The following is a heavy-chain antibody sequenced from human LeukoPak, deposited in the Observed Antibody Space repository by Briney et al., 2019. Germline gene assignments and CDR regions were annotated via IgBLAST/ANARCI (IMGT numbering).Heavy chain of an antibody. J-gene: IGHJ5*02. CDR2: IIPIFGIA. CDR3: ARDRGGYCSGGGCYSLGWFDP. CDR1: GGTFSSYA. Sequence: SVKVSCKASGGTFSSYAISWVRQAPGQGLEWMGRIIPIFGIANYAQKFQGRVTITTDESTSTAYMELSSLRSEDTAVYYCARDRGGYCSGGGCYSLGWFDPWGQGTLVTVSS. V-gene: IGHV1-69*05. D-gene: IGHD2-15*01.